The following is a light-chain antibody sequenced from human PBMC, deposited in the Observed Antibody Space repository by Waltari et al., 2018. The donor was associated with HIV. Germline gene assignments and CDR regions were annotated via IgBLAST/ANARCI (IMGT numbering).Light chain of an antibody. CDR2: DAS. V-gene: IGKV3-11*01. Sequence: EILMTQSPATLSVSPGERATLSCRASQRVSSSLAWYQQTRGQPPRLLIFDASNRATGIPARFSGSGSGTDFTLTISSLEPEDFAVYFCQHRTNWPPLTFGGGTRVEIK. CDR1: QRVSSS. J-gene: IGKJ4*01. CDR3: QHRTNWPPLT.